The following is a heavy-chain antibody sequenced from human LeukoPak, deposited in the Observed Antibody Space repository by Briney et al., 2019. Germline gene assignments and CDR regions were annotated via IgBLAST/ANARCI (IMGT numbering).Heavy chain of an antibody. CDR1: GFTFSSYS. J-gene: IGHJ4*02. D-gene: IGHD1-1*01. CDR2: ISSSSSYI. V-gene: IGHV3-21*01. Sequence: GGSLRLSCAASGFTFSSYSMNWVHQARGKGLEWVSSISSSSSYIYYADSVKGRFTISRDNAKNSLYLQMNSLRAEDTAVYYCARELAAIDYWGQGTLVTVSS. CDR3: ARELAAIDY.